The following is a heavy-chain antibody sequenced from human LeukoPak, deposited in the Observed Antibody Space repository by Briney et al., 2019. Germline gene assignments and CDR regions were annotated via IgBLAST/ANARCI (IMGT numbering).Heavy chain of an antibody. V-gene: IGHV3-23*01. Sequence: GGSLRLSCAASGFTFSSYAVNWVRQAPGKGLEWVSSISGSGGSTYYADSVKGRFTISRDSSKNTLYLQMNSLRAEDTAIYYCAKDQANRFRQYGMDVWGQGTTVTVSS. J-gene: IGHJ6*02. CDR2: ISGSGGST. D-gene: IGHD2/OR15-2a*01. CDR3: AKDQANRFRQYGMDV. CDR1: GFTFSSYA.